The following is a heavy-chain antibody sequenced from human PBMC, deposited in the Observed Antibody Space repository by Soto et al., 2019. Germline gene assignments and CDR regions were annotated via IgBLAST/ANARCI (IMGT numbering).Heavy chain of an antibody. CDR2: ISGSGGST. J-gene: IGHJ1*01. CDR3: AKVPSIAAASAEYFQH. Sequence: PGGSLRLSCAASGFTFSSYAMSWVRQAPGKRLGWVSAISGSGGSTYYADSVKGRFTISRDNSTNTLYLQMNSLRAEDTAVYYCAKVPSIAAASAEYFQHWGQGTLVTVSS. CDR1: GFTFSSYA. D-gene: IGHD6-13*01. V-gene: IGHV3-23*01.